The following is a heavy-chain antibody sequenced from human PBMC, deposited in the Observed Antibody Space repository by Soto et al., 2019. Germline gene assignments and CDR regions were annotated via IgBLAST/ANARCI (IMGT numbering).Heavy chain of an antibody. Sequence: SETLSLTCTVSGGSISSSSYYWVWLRQPPGKGLEWIGYIYNSGSTNSNPSLKSRVTISVDTSKNQFSLNLSSVTAADTAVYYCARVLSGVVDHHFDYWGQGTLVTVSS. V-gene: IGHV4-61*05. D-gene: IGHD3-10*02. CDR3: ARVLSGVVDHHFDY. CDR2: IYNSGST. J-gene: IGHJ4*02. CDR1: GGSISSSSYY.